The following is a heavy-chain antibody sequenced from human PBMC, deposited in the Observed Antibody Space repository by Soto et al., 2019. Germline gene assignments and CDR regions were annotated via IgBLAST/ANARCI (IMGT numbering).Heavy chain of an antibody. V-gene: IGHV3-74*01. CDR2: INSDGSST. Sequence: VSLRLSCVSSGFTFSRYAMSWVRQAPGKLLVWVSRINSDGSSTSYADSVKGRFTISRDNAKNTLYLQMNSLRAEDTAVYYCAREYCSSPSCQGQNYYYYYGMDVWGQGTTVTVSS. D-gene: IGHD2-2*01. J-gene: IGHJ6*02. CDR1: GFTFSRYA. CDR3: AREYCSSPSCQGQNYYYYYGMDV.